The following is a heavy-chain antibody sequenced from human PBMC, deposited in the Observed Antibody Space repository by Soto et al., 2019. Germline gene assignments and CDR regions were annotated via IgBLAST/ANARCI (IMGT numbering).Heavy chain of an antibody. CDR3: ARSRHGSGSYTHFYYGLDV. D-gene: IGHD3-10*01. CDR2: ISFDGSTE. J-gene: IGHJ6*02. V-gene: IGHV3-30-3*01. CDR1: GFTFISYA. Sequence: QVQLVESGGGVVQPGRSLRLSCAASGFTFISYAMHWVRQAPGKGLEWVAVISFDGSTEYYADSVKGRFTSSRDNSKNTVYLQMNSLRSEDTAVYYSARSRHGSGSYTHFYYGLDVWGQGTTVTVSS.